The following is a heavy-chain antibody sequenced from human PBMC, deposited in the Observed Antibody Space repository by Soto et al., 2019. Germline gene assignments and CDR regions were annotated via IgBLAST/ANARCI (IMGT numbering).Heavy chain of an antibody. CDR2: IYYSGST. CDR1: GASISSSSYY. CDR3: GRSSARIATLRGPSNAFDI. V-gene: IGHV4-39*01. J-gene: IGHJ3*02. Sequence: QLQLQESGPGLVKPSETLSLTCTVSGASISSSSYYWGWLRQPPGKGLEWIGSIYYSGSTYYNASLKSRVTISVDTSKNQFSLKLPFVTAADTAVYYCGRSSARIATLRGPSNAFDIWGQGTMVTVSS. D-gene: IGHD6-6*01.